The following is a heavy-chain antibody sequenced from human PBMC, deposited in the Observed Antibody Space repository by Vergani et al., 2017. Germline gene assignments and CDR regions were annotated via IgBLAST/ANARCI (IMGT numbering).Heavy chain of an antibody. CDR2: FDPEHGEV. D-gene: IGHD3-22*01. J-gene: IGHJ4*02. V-gene: IGHV1-24*01. CDR3: EIVTDYYDSSGYYLDY. Sequence: QVQLVQSGSEVRKPGASVKVSCQVSGYSLTELTIHWVRQAPGKGLEWMGGFDPEHGEVTFAHHIQGRVTMIEDRATDTAYMELSSLRPEDTALYYCEIVTDYYDSSGYYLDYWGQGTLVTVSS. CDR1: GYSLTELT.